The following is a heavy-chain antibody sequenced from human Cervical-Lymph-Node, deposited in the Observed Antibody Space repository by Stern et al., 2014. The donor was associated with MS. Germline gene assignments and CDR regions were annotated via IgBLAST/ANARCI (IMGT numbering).Heavy chain of an antibody. CDR2: IWYDGSNK. J-gene: IGHJ4*02. V-gene: IGHV3-33*01. CDR3: ARGDSSSPLEY. D-gene: IGHD6-6*01. Sequence: DQLVESGGGVVQPGRSLRLSCAASGFTFSSYGMHWVRQTPGKGLAWVAVIWYDGSNKYYADSVKGRFTISRDNSENTLYLQMNSLRAEDTAVYYCARGDSSSPLEYWGQGTLVTVSS. CDR1: GFTFSSYG.